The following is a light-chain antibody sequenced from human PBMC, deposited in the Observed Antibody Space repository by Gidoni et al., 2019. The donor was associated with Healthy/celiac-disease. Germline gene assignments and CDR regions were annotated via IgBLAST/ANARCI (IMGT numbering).Light chain of an antibody. V-gene: IGLV1-40*01. Sequence: QSVLTQPTSVSGAPGQRVTISCTGSSSNIGAGYDVHWYQQLPVTAPKLLIYGTSNRPSGVPDRFSGSKSGTSASLAITGLQAEDEADYYCQSYDSSFWVFGGGTKLTVL. CDR1: SSNIGAGYD. CDR2: GTS. J-gene: IGLJ3*02. CDR3: QSYDSSFWV.